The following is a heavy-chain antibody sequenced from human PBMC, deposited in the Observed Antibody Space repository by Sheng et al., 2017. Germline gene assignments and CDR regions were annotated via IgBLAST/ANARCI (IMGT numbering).Heavy chain of an antibody. D-gene: IGHD3-3*01. J-gene: IGHJ4*02. CDR3: ARTKYDFWSGYLWGGDY. CDR1: GFTFSSYE. V-gene: IGHV3-48*03. CDR2: ISSSGSTI. Sequence: EVQLVESWGRLGTALEGPLRLSCAASGFTFSSYEMNWVRQAPGKGLEWVSYISSSGSTIYYADSVKGRFTISRDNAKNSLYLQMNSLRAEDTAVYYCARTKYDFWSGYLWGGDYWGQGTLVTVSS.